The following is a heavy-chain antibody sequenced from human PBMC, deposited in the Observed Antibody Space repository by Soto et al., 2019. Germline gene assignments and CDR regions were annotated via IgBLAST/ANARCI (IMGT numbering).Heavy chain of an antibody. CDR1: GYTFTSYG. Sequence: QVQLVQSGAEVKKPGASVKVSCKASGYTFTSYGISWVRQAPGQGLEWMGWISAYNGNTNYAQKLQGRVTMTTDTSTNTAYMELRSLRSDDTAVYYCARDRQDTARYYYYGMDVWGQGTTVTVSS. CDR2: ISAYNGNT. CDR3: ARDRQDTARYYYYGMDV. J-gene: IGHJ6*02. V-gene: IGHV1-18*04.